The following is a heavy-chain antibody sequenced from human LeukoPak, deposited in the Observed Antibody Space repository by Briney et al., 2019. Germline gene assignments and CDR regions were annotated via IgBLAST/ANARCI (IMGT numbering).Heavy chain of an antibody. CDR3: ARDPYSSGWYASDY. V-gene: IGHV4-34*01. CDR1: GGSFSGYY. D-gene: IGHD6-19*01. J-gene: IGHJ4*02. CDR2: INHSGST. Sequence: SETLSLTCAVYGGSFSGYYWSWIRQPPGKGLEWIGEINHSGSTNYNPSLKSRVTISVDTSKNQFSLKLSSVTAADTAVYYCARDPYSSGWYASDYWGQGTLVTVSS.